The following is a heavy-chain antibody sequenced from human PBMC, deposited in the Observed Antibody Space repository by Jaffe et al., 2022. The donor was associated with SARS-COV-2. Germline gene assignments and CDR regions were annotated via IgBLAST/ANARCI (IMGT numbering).Heavy chain of an antibody. Sequence: QVQLQQWGAGLLKPSETLSLTCAVYGGSFSGYYWSWIRQPPGKGLEWIGEINHSGSTNYNPSLKSRVTISVDTSKNQFSLKLSSVTAADTAVYYCARESAPVGGMDYWGQGTLVTVSS. V-gene: IGHV4-34*01. CDR2: INHSGST. CDR1: GGSFSGYY. CDR3: ARESAPVGGMDY. D-gene: IGHD1-26*01. J-gene: IGHJ4*02.